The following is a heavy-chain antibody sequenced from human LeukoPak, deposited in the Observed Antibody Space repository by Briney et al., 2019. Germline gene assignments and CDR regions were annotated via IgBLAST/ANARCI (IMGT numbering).Heavy chain of an antibody. CDR2: FFSTGRT. CDR1: GGSVSSSSHH. CDR3: ASIPGSSTSRYHFDN. D-gene: IGHD1-14*01. J-gene: IGHJ4*02. V-gene: IGHV4-39*01. Sequence: SETLSLTCNVSGGSVSSSSHHWAWIRQSPGMGLEWVGTFFSTGRTSQNPDPSLKGRVTLSVDTSRNQFSLQLRSLTAADTAISYCASIPGSSTSRYHFDNWGQGTLVTVSS.